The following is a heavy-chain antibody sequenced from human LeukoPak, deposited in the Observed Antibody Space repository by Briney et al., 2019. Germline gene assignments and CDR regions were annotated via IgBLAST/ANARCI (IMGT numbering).Heavy chain of an antibody. V-gene: IGHV3-11*04. CDR2: ISSSGSTI. CDR1: GFTFSDYY. CDR3: SRDRDDYPDY. D-gene: IGHD2-21*01. Sequence: PGGSLRLSCAASGFTFSDYYMSWIRQAPGKGLEWVSYISSSGSTIYYADPVKGRFTISRDHAKNSLYLQMNSLRAEDTAVYYCSRDRDDYPDYWGQGTLVTVSS. J-gene: IGHJ4*02.